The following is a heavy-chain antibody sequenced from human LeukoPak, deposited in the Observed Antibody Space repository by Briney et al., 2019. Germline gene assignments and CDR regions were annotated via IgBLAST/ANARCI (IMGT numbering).Heavy chain of an antibody. J-gene: IGHJ4*02. D-gene: IGHD3-10*01. V-gene: IGHV3-30*02. CDR2: IQYDESYK. Sequence: GGSLRLSCAASGFSFSTSGMHWVRQAPGKGLEWVAFIQYDESYKYYVDSVKGRFTISRDNSKNTLYLQMNSLRAEDTAVYYCAKDRTKTITMVRRVAYYFDYWGQGTLLTVSS. CDR3: AKDRTKTITMVRRVAYYFDY. CDR1: GFSFSTSG.